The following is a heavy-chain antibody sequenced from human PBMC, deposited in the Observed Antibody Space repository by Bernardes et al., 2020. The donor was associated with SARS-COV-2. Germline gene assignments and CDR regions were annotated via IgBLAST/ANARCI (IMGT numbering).Heavy chain of an antibody. D-gene: IGHD1-7*01. CDR2: LYHNGHS. Sequence: SATLSLTCTVSGDSIISTYWSWIRQPPGKGLAWIGYLYHNGHSHYNPSLRGRVTMSVDMAKNQFSLKLSSVTATDTAVYYCARREWNSLTDDYYFDFWGQGTLVTVSS. CDR1: GDSIISTY. J-gene: IGHJ4*02. CDR3: ARREWNSLTDDYYFDF. V-gene: IGHV4-59*08.